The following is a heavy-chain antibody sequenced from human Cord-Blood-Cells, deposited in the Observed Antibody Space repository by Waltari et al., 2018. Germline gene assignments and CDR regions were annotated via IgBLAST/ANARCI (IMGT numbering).Heavy chain of an antibody. Sequence: QVQLQQWGAGLLKPSETLSLTCAVYGGSFSGYYWSWIRQPPGKGLEWIGEINHSGSTNYHPSLKSRVTISVDTSKNHFSLKLSSVTAADTAVYYCARVLRFLEWLFDYWGQGTLVTVSS. V-gene: IGHV4-34*01. CDR1: GGSFSGYY. J-gene: IGHJ4*02. D-gene: IGHD3-3*01. CDR2: INHSGST. CDR3: ARVLRFLEWLFDY.